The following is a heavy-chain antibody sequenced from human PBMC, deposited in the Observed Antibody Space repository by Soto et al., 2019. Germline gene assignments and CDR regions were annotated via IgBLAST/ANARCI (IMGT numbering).Heavy chain of an antibody. CDR1: GFTFSSYW. V-gene: IGHV3-7*01. D-gene: IGHD2-2*02. CDR3: ASGGHCSSTSCYTARADLAI. Sequence: EVQLVESGGGLVQPGGSLRLSCAASGFTFSSYWMSWVRQAPGKGLEWVANIKQDGSEKYYVDSVKGRFTISRDNAKNSLYLKVNSVRAEDMAVYYCASGGHCSSTSCYTARADLAIWGQGTMSTVSS. CDR2: IKQDGSEK. J-gene: IGHJ3*02.